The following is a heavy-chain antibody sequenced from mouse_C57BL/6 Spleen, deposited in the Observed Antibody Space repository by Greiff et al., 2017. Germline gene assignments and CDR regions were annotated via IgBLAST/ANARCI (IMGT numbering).Heavy chain of an antibody. V-gene: IGHV14-3*01. CDR3: DRRYSGSSYYYSMDY. J-gene: IGHJ4*01. CDR2: IDPANGNT. Sequence: VQLQQSVAELVRPGASVKLSCTASGFNIKNTYMHWVKQRPEQGLEWIGRIDPANGNTKYAPKFQGKATITADTASNTAYLQLSSLTSEDTAIYYCDRRYSGSSYYYSMDYWGPGTSVTVSS. D-gene: IGHD1-1*01. CDR1: GFNIKNTY.